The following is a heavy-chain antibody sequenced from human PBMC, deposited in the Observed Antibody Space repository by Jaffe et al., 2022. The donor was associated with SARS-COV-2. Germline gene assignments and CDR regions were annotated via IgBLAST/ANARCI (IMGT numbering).Heavy chain of an antibody. V-gene: IGHV4-59*01. CDR3: ATLVGLTGPPRIWYFDL. CDR2: IYYSGST. D-gene: IGHD3-9*01. Sequence: QVQLQESGPGLVKPSETLSLTCTVSGGSISSYYWSWIRQPPGKGLEWIGYIYYSGSTNYNPSLKSRVTISVDTSKNQFSLKLSSVTAADTAVYYCATLVGLTGPPRIWYFDLWGRGTLVTVSS. CDR1: GGSISSYY. J-gene: IGHJ2*01.